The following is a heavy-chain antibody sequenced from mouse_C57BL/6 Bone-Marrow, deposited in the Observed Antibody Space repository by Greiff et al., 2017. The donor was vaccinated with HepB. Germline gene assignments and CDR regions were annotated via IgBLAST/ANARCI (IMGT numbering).Heavy chain of an antibody. V-gene: IGHV3-6*01. J-gene: IGHJ2*01. CDR1: GYSITSGYY. CDR2: ISYDGSN. CDR3: ASLYYGNY. Sequence: VQLKESGPGLVKPSQSLSLTCSVTGYSITSGYYWNWIRQFPGNKLEWMGYISYDGSNNYNPSLKHRISITRDTSKNQFFLKLNSVTTEDTATYYCASLYYGNYWGQGTTLTVSS. D-gene: IGHD2-1*01.